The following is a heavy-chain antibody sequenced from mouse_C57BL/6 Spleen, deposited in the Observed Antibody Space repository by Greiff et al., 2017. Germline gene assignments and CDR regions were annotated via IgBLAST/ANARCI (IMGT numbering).Heavy chain of an antibody. J-gene: IGHJ4*01. CDR1: GFTFSDYG. V-gene: IGHV5-17*01. CDR3: ARDYDYDYYAMDY. D-gene: IGHD2-4*01. CDR2: ISSGSSTI. Sequence: EVQVVESGGCLVKPGGSLKLSCAASGFTFSDYGMHWVRQAPEKGLEWVAYISSGSSTIYYADTVKGRFTISRDNAKNTLFLQMTSLRSEDTAMYYCARDYDYDYYAMDYWGQGTSVTVSS.